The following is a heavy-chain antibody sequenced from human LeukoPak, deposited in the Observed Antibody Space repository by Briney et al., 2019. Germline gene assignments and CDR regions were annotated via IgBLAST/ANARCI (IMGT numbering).Heavy chain of an antibody. Sequence: SETLSLTCTVSGGSISSSSYYWGWIRQPPGKGLEWMGSIYYSGSTYYNPPLKSRVTISVDTSKNQFSLKLSSVTAADTAVYYCARHDRTYSSGWYYFDYWGQGTLVTVSS. CDR2: IYYSGST. CDR1: GGSISSSSYY. CDR3: ARHDRTYSSGWYYFDY. J-gene: IGHJ4*02. D-gene: IGHD6-19*01. V-gene: IGHV4-39*01.